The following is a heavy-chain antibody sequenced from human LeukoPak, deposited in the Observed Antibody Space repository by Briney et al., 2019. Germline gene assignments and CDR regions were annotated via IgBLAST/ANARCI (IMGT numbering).Heavy chain of an antibody. CDR3: ARDRGHIVMMTAIPGAFDI. J-gene: IGHJ3*02. D-gene: IGHD2-21*02. V-gene: IGHV1-69*13. CDR2: IIPIFGTA. CDR1: GGTFISYA. Sequence: SVKVSCKASGGTFISYAISWVRQAPGQGLEWMGGIIPIFGTANYAQKFQGRVTITADESTSTAYMELSSLRSEDTAVYYCARDRGHIVMMTAIPGAFDIWGQGTMVTVSS.